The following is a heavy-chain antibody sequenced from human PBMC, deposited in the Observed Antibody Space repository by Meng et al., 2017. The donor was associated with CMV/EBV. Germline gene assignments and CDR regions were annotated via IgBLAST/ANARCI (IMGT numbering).Heavy chain of an antibody. CDR1: GFTFSSYA. V-gene: IGHV3-48*04. Sequence: GESLKISCAASGFTFSSYAMHWVRQAPGKGLEWLSYITSSSSTIYYADSVKGRFTISRDNAKNSLYLQMNSLRAEDTAVYYCAREGEVTIFGVVIYYYYGMDVWGQGTTVTVSS. J-gene: IGHJ6*02. CDR3: AREGEVTIFGVVIYYYYGMDV. D-gene: IGHD3-3*01. CDR2: ITSSSSTI.